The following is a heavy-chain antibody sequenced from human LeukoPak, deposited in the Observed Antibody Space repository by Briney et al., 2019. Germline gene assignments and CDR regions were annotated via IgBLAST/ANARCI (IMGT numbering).Heavy chain of an antibody. CDR2: IYTGGNT. J-gene: IGHJ4*02. D-gene: IGHD6-19*01. CDR3: ARGSSSGWSRENYLDY. V-gene: IGHV4-4*07. Sequence: SETLSLTCTVSGGSISSYYWSWIRQPAGKGLEWIGRIYTGGNTNYNPSLKSRVTLSVDKSKNQFSLKMSSVTAADTAVYFCARGSSSGWSRENYLDYWGQGTLVTVSS. CDR1: GGSISSYY.